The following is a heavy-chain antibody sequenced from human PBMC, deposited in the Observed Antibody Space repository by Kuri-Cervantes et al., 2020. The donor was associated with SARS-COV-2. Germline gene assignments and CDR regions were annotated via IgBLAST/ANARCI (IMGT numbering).Heavy chain of an antibody. CDR2: INPNSGGT. V-gene: IGHV1-2*02. CDR3: ARVLSGSYLADY. D-gene: IGHD1-26*01. Sequence: ASVKVSCKASGYTFTGYYMHWVRQAPGQGLEWMGWINPNSGGTNYAQKFQGRATMTRDTSISTAYMELSRLRSDDTAVYYCARVLSGSYLADYWGQGTLVTVSS. CDR1: GYTFTGYY. J-gene: IGHJ4*02.